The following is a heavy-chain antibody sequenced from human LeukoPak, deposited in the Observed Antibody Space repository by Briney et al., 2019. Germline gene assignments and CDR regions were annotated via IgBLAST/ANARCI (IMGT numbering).Heavy chain of an antibody. CDR2: ISSSSSYI. D-gene: IGHD3-10*01. CDR1: GFTFSSYS. Sequence: PGGSLRLSCAASGFTFSSYSMNWVRQAPGKGLEWVSSISSSSSYIYYADSVKGRFTISRDNAKNSLYLQMNSLRAEDTAVYYCARGFRITMVRGVIAPDYWGQGTLVTVSS. CDR3: ARGFRITMVRGVIAPDY. V-gene: IGHV3-21*01. J-gene: IGHJ4*02.